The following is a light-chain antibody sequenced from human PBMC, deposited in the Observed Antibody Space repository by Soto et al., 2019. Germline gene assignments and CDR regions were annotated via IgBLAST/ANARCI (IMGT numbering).Light chain of an antibody. V-gene: IGLV1-40*01. CDR2: GNS. J-gene: IGLJ2*01. CDR1: SSNIGAGYD. Sequence: QSVLPQPPSVSGAPGQRVTISCTGSSSNIGAGYDVHWYQQLPGTAPKILIYGNSNRPSGVPDRFSGSKSGTSASLAITGLQAEDEADYYCQSYDSSLRVVFGGGTKLTVL. CDR3: QSYDSSLRVV.